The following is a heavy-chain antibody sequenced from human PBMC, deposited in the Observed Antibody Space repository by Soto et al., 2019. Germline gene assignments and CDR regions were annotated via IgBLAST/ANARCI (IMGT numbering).Heavy chain of an antibody. J-gene: IGHJ3*02. Sequence: QLQLQESGPGLVKPSETLSLTCTVSGGSISSSSYYWGWIRQPPGKGLEWIGSIYYSGSTYYKPSLKSRVTTSVDTSKNQFSLKLSSVTAADTAVYYCARTVVVAAKGAFDIWGQGTMVTVSS. V-gene: IGHV4-39*01. CDR2: IYYSGST. D-gene: IGHD2-15*01. CDR3: ARTVVVAAKGAFDI. CDR1: GGSISSSSYY.